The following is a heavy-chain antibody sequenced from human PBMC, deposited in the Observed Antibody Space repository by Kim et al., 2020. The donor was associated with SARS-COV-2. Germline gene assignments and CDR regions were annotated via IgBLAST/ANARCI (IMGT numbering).Heavy chain of an antibody. Sequence: YVDYGKGRFTISRDNAKNSLDLQMNSLRAEETAVYYCARQVNAGFNYFDYWGQGTLVTVSS. J-gene: IGHJ4*02. D-gene: IGHD2-2*01. CDR3: ARQVNAGFNYFDY. V-gene: IGHV3-7*03.